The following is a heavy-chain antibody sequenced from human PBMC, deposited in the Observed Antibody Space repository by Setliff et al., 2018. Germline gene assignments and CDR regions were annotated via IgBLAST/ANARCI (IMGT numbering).Heavy chain of an antibody. J-gene: IGHJ5*02. CDR2: MNPNSGHT. V-gene: IGHV1-8*03. CDR1: GYTFTSYD. D-gene: IGHD2-15*01. Sequence: ASVKVSCKASGYTFTSYDINWVRQATGQGLEWMGWMNPNSGHTGYAQKLQGRVTITRNTSISTTYMELSSLRSEDTAVYYCARGSRSGGKGGYNWFDPWGQGTLVTVSS. CDR3: ARGSRSGGKGGYNWFDP.